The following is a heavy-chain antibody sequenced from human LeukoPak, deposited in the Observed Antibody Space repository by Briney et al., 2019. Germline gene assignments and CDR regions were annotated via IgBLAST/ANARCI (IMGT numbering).Heavy chain of an antibody. CDR2: INHSGST. J-gene: IGHJ4*02. CDR1: GGSISSSNW. D-gene: IGHD5-12*01. CDR3: ARGWWLRQFDY. V-gene: IGHV4-4*02. Sequence: SETLSLTCAVSGGSISSSNWWSWVRQPPGKGLEWIGEINHSGSTNYNPSLKSRVTISVDTSKNQFSLKLSSVTAADTAVYYCARGWWLRQFDYWGQGTLVTVSS.